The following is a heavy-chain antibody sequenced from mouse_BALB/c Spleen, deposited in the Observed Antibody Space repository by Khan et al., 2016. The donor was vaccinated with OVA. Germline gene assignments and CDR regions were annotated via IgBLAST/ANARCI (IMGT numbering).Heavy chain of an antibody. Sequence: EVQRVESGGGLVQPGGSRKLSCAASGFTFSSFGMHWVRQAPEKGLEWVAYISSGSSTIYYADTVKGRFTISRDNHKNTLLLQMTSLRSEDTAMYYCASSLFWSWFASWGQGTLVTVSA. J-gene: IGHJ3*01. CDR1: GFTFSSFG. CDR3: ASSLFWSWFAS. V-gene: IGHV5-17*02. CDR2: ISSGSSTI.